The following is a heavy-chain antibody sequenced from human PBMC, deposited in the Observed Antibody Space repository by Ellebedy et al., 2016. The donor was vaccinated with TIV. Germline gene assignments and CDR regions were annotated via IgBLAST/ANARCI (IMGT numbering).Heavy chain of an antibody. CDR3: ARQWVAAAGTGYYYYYGMDV. D-gene: IGHD6-13*01. V-gene: IGHV4-39*01. CDR1: GGSISSSSYY. CDR2: IYYSGST. J-gene: IGHJ6*02. Sequence: GSLRLSCTVSGGSISSSSYYWGWIRQPPGKGLEWIGSIYYSGSTYYNPSLKSRVTISVDTSKNQFSLKLSSVTAADTAVYYCARQWVAAAGTGYYYYYGMDVWGQGTTVTVPS.